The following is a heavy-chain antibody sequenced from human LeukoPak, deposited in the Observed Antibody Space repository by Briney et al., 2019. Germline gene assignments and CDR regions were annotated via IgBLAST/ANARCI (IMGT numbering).Heavy chain of an antibody. CDR1: GFTFSSYA. V-gene: IGHV3-23*01. CDR2: ISGSGGST. CDR3: AKLSYYYDSSLEAFDI. Sequence: GGSLRLSCAASGFTFSSYAMSWVRQAPGKGLEWVSAISGSGGSTYYADSVKGRFTISRDNSKNTLYLQMNSLRAEDTAVYYCAKLSYYYDSSLEAFDIWGQGTMVTVSS. D-gene: IGHD3-22*01. J-gene: IGHJ3*02.